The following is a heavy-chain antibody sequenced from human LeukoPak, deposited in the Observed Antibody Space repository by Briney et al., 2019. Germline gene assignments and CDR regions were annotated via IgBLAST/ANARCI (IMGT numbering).Heavy chain of an antibody. CDR3: ASGGLLLTFEVRRQAKALDY. J-gene: IGHJ4*02. CDR1: GGSISSGDYY. D-gene: IGHD3-10*01. CDR2: IYYTGST. V-gene: IGHV4-30-4*01. Sequence: SETLSLTCSVSGGSISSGDYYWSWIRQPPGKGLEWIGYIYYTGSTYSNPSLKSRVTISVDTSKNQFSLKLSSVTAADTAVYYCASGGLLLTFEVRRQAKALDYWGQGTLVTVSS.